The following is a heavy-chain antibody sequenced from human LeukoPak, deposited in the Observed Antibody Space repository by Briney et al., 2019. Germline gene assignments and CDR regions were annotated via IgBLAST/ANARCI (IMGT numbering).Heavy chain of an antibody. CDR1: GASISSYY. V-gene: IGHV4-4*07. CDR3: ARVRFGGNQAIDY. D-gene: IGHD3-10*01. Sequence: SETLSLTCTVSGASISSYYWSWIRQAAGKGLEWIGRIYTIGSTNYNPSLKSRVSMSVDTSKNQFSLKLSSVTAADTAVYYCARVRFGGNQAIDYWGQGTLVTVSS. J-gene: IGHJ4*02. CDR2: IYTIGST.